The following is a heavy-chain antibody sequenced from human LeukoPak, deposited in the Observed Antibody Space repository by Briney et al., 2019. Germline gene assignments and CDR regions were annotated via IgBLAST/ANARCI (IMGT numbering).Heavy chain of an antibody. CDR3: ARGLSRTYGPRHPLGS. Sequence: SETLSLTCAVFRGPLRGNYWTWIRQPPGKGLECIGEIDHSGTITYNPSLKSRVSISTDTANRQFSLRLTSVTAADSAVYYCARGLSRTYGPRHPLGSWGQGTLVTVSS. V-gene: IGHV4-34*01. J-gene: IGHJ4*02. CDR1: RGPLRGNY. D-gene: IGHD3-10*01. CDR2: IDHSGTI.